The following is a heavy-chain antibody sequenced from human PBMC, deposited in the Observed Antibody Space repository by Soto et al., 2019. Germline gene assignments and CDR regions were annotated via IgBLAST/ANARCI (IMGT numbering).Heavy chain of an antibody. CDR2: INAGNGNT. Sequence: QVQLVQSGAEVKKPGASVKVSCKASGYTFTSYAMHWVRQAPGQRLEWMGWINAGNGNTKYLQKFQGRVTITRDTSASTAYMELSSLRSEDTAVYYCARGDYYDIHVYWGQGTLVTVSS. CDR1: GYTFTSYA. D-gene: IGHD3-22*01. V-gene: IGHV1-3*01. CDR3: ARGDYYDIHVY. J-gene: IGHJ4*02.